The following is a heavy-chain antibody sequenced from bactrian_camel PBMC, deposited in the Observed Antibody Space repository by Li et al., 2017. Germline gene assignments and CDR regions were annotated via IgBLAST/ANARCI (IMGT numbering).Heavy chain of an antibody. CDR1: GITFSRHD. V-gene: IGHV3S1*01. D-gene: IGHD1*01. Sequence: HVQLVESGGGLVQPGESLRLSCVASGITFSRHDMSWVRQAPGKEVEWVAKIGPDGDIRYYADAVRGRFNVSRDNAKSTMYLQMNSLQPEDTAVYYCVKDWNNQAAQRKGQGTQVTVS. CDR2: IGPDGDIR. J-gene: IGHJ4*01.